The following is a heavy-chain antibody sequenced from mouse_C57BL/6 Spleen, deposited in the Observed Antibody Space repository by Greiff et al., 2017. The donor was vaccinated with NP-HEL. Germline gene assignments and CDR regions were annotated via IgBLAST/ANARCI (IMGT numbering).Heavy chain of an antibody. V-gene: IGHV1-15*01. D-gene: IGHD2-3*01. J-gene: IGHJ4*01. CDR1: GYTFTDYE. Sequence: LVESGAELVRPGASVTLSCKASGYTFTDYEMHWVKQTPVHGLEWIGAIDPETGGTAYNQKFKGKAILTADKSSSTAYMELRSLTSEDSAVYYCTRRGIYDGYYEAMDYWGQGTSVTVSS. CDR3: TRRGIYDGYYEAMDY. CDR2: IDPETGGT.